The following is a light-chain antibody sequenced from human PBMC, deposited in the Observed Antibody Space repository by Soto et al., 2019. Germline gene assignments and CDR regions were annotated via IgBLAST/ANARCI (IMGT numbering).Light chain of an antibody. CDR3: TSWTTSTTMI. V-gene: IGLV2-14*03. Sequence: QSVLAQPASLPGSPGQSITISWTGTSREIGSYNFVSWYQQHPGKAPKLMLYDVNIRPSGVSNRFSGSKSGNTASLTISGLQAEDEADYYCTSWTTSTTMIFGGGTKVTVL. CDR1: SREIGSYNF. J-gene: IGLJ2*01. CDR2: DVN.